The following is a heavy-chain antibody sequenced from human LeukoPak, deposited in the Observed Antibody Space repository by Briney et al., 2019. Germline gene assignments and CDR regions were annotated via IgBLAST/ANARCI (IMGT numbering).Heavy chain of an antibody. V-gene: IGHV4-38-2*01. J-gene: IGHJ5*02. D-gene: IGHD3-10*01. CDR1: GYSISSSYY. CDR3: TRDAHFNYYGSGSYYRNWFDP. CDR2: IYYSGST. Sequence: SETLSLTCAVSGYSISSSYYWGWIRQPPGKGLEWIGSIYYSGSTYYNPSLKSRVTISVDTSKNQFSLKLSSVTAADTAVYYCTRDAHFNYYGSGSYYRNWFDPWGQGTLVTVSS.